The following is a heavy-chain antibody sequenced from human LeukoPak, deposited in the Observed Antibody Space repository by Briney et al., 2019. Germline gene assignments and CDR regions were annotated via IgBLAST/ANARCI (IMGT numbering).Heavy chain of an antibody. CDR1: GYTFTGYY. D-gene: IGHD6-13*01. CDR2: INPNSGGT. CDR3: AIGYHGRPVCFDF. Sequence: GASVKVSCKASGYTFTGYYMHWVRQAPGQGLEWMGRINPNSGGTNYAQKFQGRVTITSDESTNTAYMELISLRTEANAVYYCAIGYHGRPVCFDFWGQGPPVPVSS. J-gene: IGHJ4*02. V-gene: IGHV1-2*06.